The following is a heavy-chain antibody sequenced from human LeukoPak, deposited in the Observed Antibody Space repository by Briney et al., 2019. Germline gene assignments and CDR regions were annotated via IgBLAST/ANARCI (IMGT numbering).Heavy chain of an antibody. CDR2: IYYSGST. V-gene: IGHV4-39*07. CDR1: GGSISSSSYY. D-gene: IGHD3-22*01. J-gene: IGHJ4*02. CDR3: ARDSTGGVGSGYHY. Sequence: SETLSLTCTVSGGSISSSSYYWGWIRQPPGKGLEWIGSIYYSGSTYYNPSLKSRVTISVDTSKNQFSLKLSSVTAADTAVYYCARDSTGGVGSGYHYWGQGTLATVSS.